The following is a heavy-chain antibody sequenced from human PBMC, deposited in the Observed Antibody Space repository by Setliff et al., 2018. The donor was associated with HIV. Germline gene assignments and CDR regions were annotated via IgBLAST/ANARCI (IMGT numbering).Heavy chain of an antibody. CDR3: AKGVKFLDP. CDR1: QFTVSGSY. CDR2: VYGDGRT. J-gene: IGHJ5*02. D-gene: IGHD3-16*01. V-gene: IGHV3-53*01. Sequence: GGSLRLSCTASQFTVSGSYMNWVRQPPGEGQEWVSTVYGDGRTFYADSAQGRFTISRDNSNNILFLQMNSLLAEDTAVYYCAKGVKFLDPWGQGTLVTVSS.